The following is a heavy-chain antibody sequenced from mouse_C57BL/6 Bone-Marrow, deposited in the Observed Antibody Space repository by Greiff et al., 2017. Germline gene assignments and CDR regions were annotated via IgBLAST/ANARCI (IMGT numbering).Heavy chain of an antibody. J-gene: IGHJ3*01. CDR2: INPYNGGT. Sequence: VQLQQSGPVLVKPGASVKMSCKASGYTFTDYYMNWVKQSHGKSLEWIGVINPYNGGTSYNQKFKGKATLTVDKSSSTAYMELNSLTSEDSAVYYCARKGRQLRLPFAYWGQGTLVTVSA. D-gene: IGHD3-2*02. CDR1: GYTFTDYY. CDR3: ARKGRQLRLPFAY. V-gene: IGHV1-19*01.